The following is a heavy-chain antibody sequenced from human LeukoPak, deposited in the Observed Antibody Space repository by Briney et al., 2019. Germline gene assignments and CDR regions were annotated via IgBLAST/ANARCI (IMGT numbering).Heavy chain of an antibody. CDR1: GFTLSSYW. Sequence: PGGSLRLSCAASGFTLSSYWMAWVRQAPGKGLEWVANIKQDGTEKYYVDSVKGRFTISRDNAENSLYLQMNSLRAEDTAVYYCARDGNWGFDYWGQGTLVTVPS. CDR3: ARDGNWGFDY. V-gene: IGHV3-7*01. D-gene: IGHD7-27*01. J-gene: IGHJ4*02. CDR2: IKQDGTEK.